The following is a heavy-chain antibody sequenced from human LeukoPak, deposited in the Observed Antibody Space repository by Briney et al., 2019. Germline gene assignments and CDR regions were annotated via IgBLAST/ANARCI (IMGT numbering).Heavy chain of an antibody. CDR3: ARDATIAALDY. D-gene: IGHD6-6*01. V-gene: IGHV3-30*17. CDR1: GFTFSSYA. CDR2: ISYDGSNK. J-gene: IGHJ4*02. Sequence: GGSLRLSCAASGFTFSSYAMHWVRRAPGKGLEWVAVISYDGSNKYYADSVKGRFTISRDNSKNTLYLQMNSLRAEDTAVYYCARDATIAALDYWGQGTLVTVSS.